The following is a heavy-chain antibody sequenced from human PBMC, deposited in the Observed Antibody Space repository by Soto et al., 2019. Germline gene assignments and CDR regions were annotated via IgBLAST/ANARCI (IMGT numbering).Heavy chain of an antibody. CDR3: ARDGARGGWKYSSSWGNWFDP. D-gene: IGHD6-13*01. Sequence: QVQLQESGPGLVKPSETLSLTCTVSGGSISSYYWSWIRQPAGKGLEWIGRIYTSGSTNYNPSLKGRVTMSVDTSKNQFSLKLSSVTAADTAVYYCARDGARGGWKYSSSWGNWFDPWGQGTLVTVSS. CDR1: GGSISSYY. J-gene: IGHJ5*02. V-gene: IGHV4-4*07. CDR2: IYTSGST.